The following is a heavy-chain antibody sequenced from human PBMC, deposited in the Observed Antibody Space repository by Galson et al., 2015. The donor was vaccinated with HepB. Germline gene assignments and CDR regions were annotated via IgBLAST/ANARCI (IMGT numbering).Heavy chain of an antibody. CDR2: INAGNGNT. V-gene: IGHV1-3*01. CDR1: GYTFTSYA. D-gene: IGHD1-26*01. Sequence: SVKVSCKASGYTFTSYAMHWVRQAPGQRLEWMGWINAGNGNTKYSQKFQGRVTITRDTSASTAYMELSSLRSEDTAVYYCARDLGGSYYADYWGQGTLVTVSS. CDR3: ARDLGGSYYADY. J-gene: IGHJ4*02.